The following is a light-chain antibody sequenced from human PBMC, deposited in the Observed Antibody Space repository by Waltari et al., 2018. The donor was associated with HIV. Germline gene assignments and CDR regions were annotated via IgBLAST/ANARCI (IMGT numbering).Light chain of an antibody. J-gene: IGLJ1*01. CDR2: DVR. V-gene: IGLV2-14*03. Sequence: QSVLTQPASISGSPGPSITIPCVATPGSIRSSNFVHWYHQRPYAAPTLLILDVRSRPSGVSTRFSGSKSGNTASLTISGLQSEDEGMYYCSSYSRRGDSYVFGTGT. CDR1: PGSIRSSNF. CDR3: SSYSRRGDSYV.